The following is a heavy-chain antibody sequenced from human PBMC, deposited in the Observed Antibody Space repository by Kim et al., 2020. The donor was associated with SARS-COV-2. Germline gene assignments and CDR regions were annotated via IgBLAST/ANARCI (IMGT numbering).Heavy chain of an antibody. Sequence: SETLSLTCAVYGGSFSGYYWSWIRHPPRTGLEWVGEINHSGSTNYNPSLKSRRPITVATAKNQISLTLSLVTAAATAVYYCAGRYSSSSYNWFDPWGQGTLVTVSS. CDR1: GGSFSGYY. CDR3: AGRYSSSSYNWFDP. J-gene: IGHJ5*02. D-gene: IGHD6-6*01. V-gene: IGHV4-34*01. CDR2: INHSGST.